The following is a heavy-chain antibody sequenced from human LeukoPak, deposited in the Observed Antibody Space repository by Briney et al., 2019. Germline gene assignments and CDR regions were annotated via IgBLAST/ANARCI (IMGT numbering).Heavy chain of an antibody. V-gene: IGHV3-15*01. D-gene: IGHD2-15*01. CDR3: TTEERVSSGYCSGGSCYIDY. CDR2: IKSKTDGGTT. CDR1: AFTFSNAW. J-gene: IGHJ4*02. Sequence: GGPLRLSCAASAFTFSNAWMNWVRQARGKGREWVGRIKSKTDGGTTDYAARVKGRFTISRDDSKNTLYLQMNSLKTEDTAVYYCTTEERVSSGYCSGGSCYIDYWGQGTLVTVSS.